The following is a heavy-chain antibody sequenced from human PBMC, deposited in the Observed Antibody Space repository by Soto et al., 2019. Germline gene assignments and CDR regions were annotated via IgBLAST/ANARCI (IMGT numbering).Heavy chain of an antibody. CDR3: ARPTTSIPYYYFYGLDV. D-gene: IGHD2-2*01. CDR2: LSSDGNNQ. J-gene: IGHJ6*02. V-gene: IGHV3-30*09. Sequence: PGGSLRLSCTASGFMFSSYAMHWVRQAPGKGLEWVAVLSSDGNNQYYGDSVEGRFAISRDNSKNTLYLQMDSLRPEDTAVYYCARPTTSIPYYYFYGLDVWGQGTTVTVSS. CDR1: GFMFSSYA.